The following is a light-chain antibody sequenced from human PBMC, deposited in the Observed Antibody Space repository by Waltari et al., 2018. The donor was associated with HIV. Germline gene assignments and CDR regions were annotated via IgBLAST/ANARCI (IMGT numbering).Light chain of an antibody. J-gene: IGLJ3*02. CDR2: GNN. CDR1: SSNIGAGYD. Sequence: QSVLTQPPSVSGAPGQRVTISCTGRSSNIGAGYDVHWYQQLPGTAPKLLIFGNNNRPGGVPDRFSGSKSGSSAALAITGVQAEDEADYDCQSYDSSLSGWVFGGGTKLTVL. CDR3: QSYDSSLSGWV. V-gene: IGLV1-40*01.